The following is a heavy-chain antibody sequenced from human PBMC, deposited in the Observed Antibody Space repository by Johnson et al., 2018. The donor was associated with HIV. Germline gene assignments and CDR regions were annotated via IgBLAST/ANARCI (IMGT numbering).Heavy chain of an antibody. V-gene: IGHV3-11*04. D-gene: IGHD7-27*01. J-gene: IGHJ3*02. CDR3: ARDSTPWGFEACDI. CDR1: GFTFSDYY. Sequence: QVQLVESGGGLVKPGGSLRLSCAASGFTFSDYYMSWIRQAPGKGLEWVSFISSSGSSIYYADSVKGRFTVSRDNTKKSLYLQMNSLRADDTAVYYCARDSTPWGFEACDIWGQGTMVTVSS. CDR2: ISSSGSSI.